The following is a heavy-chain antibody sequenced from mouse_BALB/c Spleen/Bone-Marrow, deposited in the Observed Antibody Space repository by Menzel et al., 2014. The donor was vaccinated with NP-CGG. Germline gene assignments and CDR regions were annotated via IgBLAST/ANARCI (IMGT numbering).Heavy chain of an antibody. V-gene: IGHV5-6-5*01. CDR2: ISSGGST. Sequence: EVHLVESGGGLVKPGGSLKLPCAASGFTFSSYAMSWVRQTPEKRLEWVASISSGGSTYYPDSVKGRFTISRDNARNILYLQMSSLRSEDTAMYYCARDGSSYYAMDYWGQGTSVTVSS. CDR3: ARDGSSYYAMDY. CDR1: GFTFSSYA. D-gene: IGHD1-1*01. J-gene: IGHJ4*01.